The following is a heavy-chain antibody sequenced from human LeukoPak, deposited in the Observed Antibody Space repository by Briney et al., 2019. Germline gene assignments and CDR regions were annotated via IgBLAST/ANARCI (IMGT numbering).Heavy chain of an antibody. CDR2: IYPGDSDT. Sequence: GESLKISCKGSGYNFTNYWIGWVRQMPGEGLEWMGIIYPGDSDTRYSPSFQGQVTISADKSASTAYLQWGSLKASDTALYYCARRKYSSSWYNAFDIWGQGTMVTVSS. D-gene: IGHD6-13*01. V-gene: IGHV5-51*01. J-gene: IGHJ3*02. CDR1: GYNFTNYW. CDR3: ARRKYSSSWYNAFDI.